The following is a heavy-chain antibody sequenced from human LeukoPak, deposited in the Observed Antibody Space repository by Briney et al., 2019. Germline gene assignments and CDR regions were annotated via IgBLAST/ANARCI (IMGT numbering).Heavy chain of an antibody. CDR1: GFTISSIY. J-gene: IGHJ4*02. D-gene: IGHD1-1*01. Sequence: GGSLRLSCAASGFTISSIYMNWVRQAPGKGLEWVSAISGSGGSTYYADSVKGRFTISRDNSKNTLYLQMNSLRAEDTAVYYCATEDYYRQLFDYWGQGTLVTVSS. V-gene: IGHV3-23*01. CDR3: ATEDYYRQLFDY. CDR2: ISGSGGST.